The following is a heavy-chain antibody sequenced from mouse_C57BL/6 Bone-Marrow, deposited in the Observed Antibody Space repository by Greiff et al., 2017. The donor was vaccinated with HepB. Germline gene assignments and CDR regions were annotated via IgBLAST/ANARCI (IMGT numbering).Heavy chain of an antibody. CDR1: GFTFSDAW. V-gene: IGHV6-6*01. Sequence: EVMLVESGGGLVQPGGSMKLSCAASGFTFSDAWMDWVRQSPEKGLEWVAEIRNKANNHATYYAESVKGRFTISRDDSKSSVYLQMNSLRAEDTGIYYCTPLITTVVEDAMDYWGQGTSVTVSS. CDR3: TPLITTVVEDAMDY. CDR2: IRNKANNHAT. J-gene: IGHJ4*01. D-gene: IGHD1-1*01.